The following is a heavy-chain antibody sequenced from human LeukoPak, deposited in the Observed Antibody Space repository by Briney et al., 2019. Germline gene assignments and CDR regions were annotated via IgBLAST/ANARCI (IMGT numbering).Heavy chain of an antibody. V-gene: IGHV3-53*01. Sequence: GGSLRLSCAASGFTVSSNYMSWVRQAPGKGLEWVSVIYSGDSTYYADSVKGRFTISRDNSKNTLYLQMNSLRAEDTAVYYCARSGYYFDYFDYWGQGTLVTVSS. D-gene: IGHD3-3*01. CDR1: GFTVSSNY. J-gene: IGHJ4*02. CDR3: ARSGYYFDYFDY. CDR2: IYSGDST.